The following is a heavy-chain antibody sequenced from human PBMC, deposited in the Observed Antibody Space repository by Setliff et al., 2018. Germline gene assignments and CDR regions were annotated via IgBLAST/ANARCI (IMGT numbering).Heavy chain of an antibody. V-gene: IGHV3-66*01. CDR1: GFTVSSNY. J-gene: IGHJ4*02. CDR3: VRGLPFDY. Sequence: GALRLSCAASGFTVSSNYMSWVRQAPGKGLEYVPIIYTDGTTYYTDSVKGRFTISRDNSKNTLYLQLNSLRAEDTAVYYCVRGLPFDYWGQGTLVTVSS. CDR2: IYTDGTT.